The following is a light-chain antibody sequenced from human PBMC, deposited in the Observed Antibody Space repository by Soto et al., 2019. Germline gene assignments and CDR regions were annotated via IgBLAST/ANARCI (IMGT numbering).Light chain of an antibody. CDR3: QQYNTWPRT. CDR1: QGIKDY. V-gene: IGKV3-15*01. CDR2: GAS. Sequence: EIVMTQSPATLSVSPGERATLSCRASQGIKDYVAWFQQKPGQAPRLLIYGASTRATAIPARFSGSGSGTKFTLSISSLQSEDFAVYYCQQYNTWPRTFGQGTKVETK. J-gene: IGKJ1*01.